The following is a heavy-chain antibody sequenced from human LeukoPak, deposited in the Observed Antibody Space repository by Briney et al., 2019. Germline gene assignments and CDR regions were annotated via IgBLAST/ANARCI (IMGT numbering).Heavy chain of an antibody. V-gene: IGHV3-21*01. J-gene: IGHJ4*02. CDR2: ISSSSSYI. Sequence: GGSLRLSCAASGFTFSSYSMNWVCQAPGKGLEWVSSISSSSSYIYYADSVKGRFTISRDNAKNSLYLQMNSLRAEDTAVYYCARVLIGREFDYWGRGTLVTVSS. CDR1: GFTFSSYS. D-gene: IGHD1-26*01. CDR3: ARVLIGREFDY.